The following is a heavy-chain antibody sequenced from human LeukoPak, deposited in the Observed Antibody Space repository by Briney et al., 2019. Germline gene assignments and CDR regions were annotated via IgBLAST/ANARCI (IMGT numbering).Heavy chain of an antibody. CDR1: GLTVTNNY. J-gene: IGHJ4*02. CDR3: TYGDYPLTY. D-gene: IGHD4-17*01. Sequence: PGGSLRLSCAASGLTVTNNYWHWVRQPPGKGPEWISILYSDGDTKYADSVKGRFTFSRDSSRNTLSLQMNGLRAEDTAVYYCTYGDYPLTYWGQGTLVSVSS. CDR2: LYSDGDT. V-gene: IGHV3-66*01.